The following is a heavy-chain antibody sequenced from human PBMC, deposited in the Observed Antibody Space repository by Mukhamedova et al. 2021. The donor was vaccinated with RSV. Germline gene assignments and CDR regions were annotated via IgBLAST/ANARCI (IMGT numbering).Heavy chain of an antibody. V-gene: IGHV3-73*01. J-gene: IGHJ4*02. Sequence: ASGKGLEWVGRIKGKTDNYATVYAASVNGRFTISRDDSKNTAYLHMNSLETEDTAIYYCTTRKTVCSNDVCQITGREWGQGTLVTVS. CDR2: IKGKTDNYAT. D-gene: IGHD2-8*01. CDR3: TTRKTVCSNDVCQITGRE.